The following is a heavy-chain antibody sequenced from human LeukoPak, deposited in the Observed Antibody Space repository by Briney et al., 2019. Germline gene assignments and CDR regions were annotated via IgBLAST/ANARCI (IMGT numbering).Heavy chain of an antibody. D-gene: IGHD6-19*01. CDR1: GYTFNNYY. J-gene: IGHJ4*02. CDR3: ARQGAYSSAIGMGY. Sequence: GASVKVSCKASGYTFNNYYMYWVRQAPGQGLEWMGMINPSGGGTSYAQKFQGRVTMTRDTSTRTVYMEVSSLKPEDTAAYYCARQGAYSSAIGMGYWGQGTLVTVSS. V-gene: IGHV1-46*02. CDR2: INPSGGGT.